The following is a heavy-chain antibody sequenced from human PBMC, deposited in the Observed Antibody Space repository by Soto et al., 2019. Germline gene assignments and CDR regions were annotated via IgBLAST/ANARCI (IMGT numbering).Heavy chain of an antibody. V-gene: IGHV1-3*01. J-gene: IGHJ6*03. CDR2: INAGNGNT. CDR3: ARALYCSGGSCPGLNYYYYYYMDV. CDR1: GHTFTSYA. Sequence: ASVKVSCKASGHTFTSYAMHWVRQAPGQRLEWMGWINAGNGNTKYSQKFQGRVTITRDTSASTAYMELSSLRSEDTAVYYCARALYCSGGSCPGLNYYYYYYMDVWGKGTTVTVSS. D-gene: IGHD2-15*01.